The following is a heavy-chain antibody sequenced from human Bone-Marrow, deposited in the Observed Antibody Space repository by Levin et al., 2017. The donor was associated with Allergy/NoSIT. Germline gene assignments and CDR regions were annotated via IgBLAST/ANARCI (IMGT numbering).Heavy chain of an antibody. CDR1: GYTFTSYG. CDR2: ISAYNGNT. CDR3: ARDPGPGYYYYGMDV. D-gene: IGHD1-14*01. Sequence: GESLKISCKASGYTFTSYGISWVRQAPGQGLEWMGWISAYNGNTNYAQKLQGRVTMTTDTSTSTAYMELRSLRSDDTAVYYCARDPGPGYYYYGMDVWGQGTTVTVSS. J-gene: IGHJ6*02. V-gene: IGHV1-18*01.